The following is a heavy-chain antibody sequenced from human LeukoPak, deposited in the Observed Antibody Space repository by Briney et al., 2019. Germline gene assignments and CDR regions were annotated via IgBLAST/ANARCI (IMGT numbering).Heavy chain of an antibody. CDR2: INHSGST. V-gene: IGHV4-34*01. CDR1: GGSFSGYY. Sequence: PSETLSLTCAVYGGSFSGYYWSWIRQPPGKGLELIVEINHSGSTNYNPSLKSRVTISVDTSKNQFSLKLSSVTAADTAVYYCARPNIAVAGTASAFDIWGQGTMVTVSS. J-gene: IGHJ3*02. CDR3: ARPNIAVAGTASAFDI. D-gene: IGHD6-19*01.